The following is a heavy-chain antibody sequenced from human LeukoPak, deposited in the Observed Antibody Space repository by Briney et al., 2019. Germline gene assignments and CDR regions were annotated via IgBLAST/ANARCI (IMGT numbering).Heavy chain of an antibody. D-gene: IGHD2-15*01. J-gene: IGHJ6*02. CDR2: IYTSGST. V-gene: IGHV4-4*07. CDR3: ARVAEAPYYYYGMDV. CDR1: GGSISSYY. Sequence: SETLSLTCTISGGSISSYYWSWIRQPAGKGLEWIGRIYTSGSTNYNPSLKSRVTMSVDTSKNQFSLKLSSVTAADTAVYYCARVAEAPYYYYGMDVWGQGTTVTVSS.